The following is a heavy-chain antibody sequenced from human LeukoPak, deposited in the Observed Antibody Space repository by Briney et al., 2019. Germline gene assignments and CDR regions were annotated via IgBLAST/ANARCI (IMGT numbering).Heavy chain of an antibody. CDR3: ARLNYYGSGTYYWFDP. CDR2: ISNSGNT. D-gene: IGHD3-10*01. CDR1: GGSISSYY. Sequence: SETLSLTCTVSGGSISSYYWSWIRQPPGKGLEWIGYISNSGNTNYNPSLKSRVTISVDTSKNLFPLKLSSVTAADTAVYYCARLNYYGSGTYYWFDPWGQGTLVTVSS. V-gene: IGHV4-59*01. J-gene: IGHJ5*02.